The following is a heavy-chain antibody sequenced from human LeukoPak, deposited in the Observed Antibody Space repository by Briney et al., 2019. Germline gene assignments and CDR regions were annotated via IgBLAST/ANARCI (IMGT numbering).Heavy chain of an antibody. V-gene: IGHV4-59*01. J-gene: IGHJ5*02. CDR2: IYCSGST. CDR3: ARSPRVVVMVAGWFDP. CDR1: GGSISSYY. D-gene: IGHD3-22*01. Sequence: SETLSLTCTVSGGSISSYYCSWIRQPPAKGLEWMWYIYCSGSTNYNPSLTSRVTISVDTSKTQYSLKLSSVTAADTAVYYCARSPRVVVMVAGWFDPWGQGTLVTVSS.